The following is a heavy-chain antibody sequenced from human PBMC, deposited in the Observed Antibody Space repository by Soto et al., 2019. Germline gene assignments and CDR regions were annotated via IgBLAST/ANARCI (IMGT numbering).Heavy chain of an antibody. J-gene: IGHJ4*02. V-gene: IGHV4-30-2*01. CDR1: GGSISSGGYS. D-gene: IGHD2-2*01. CDR3: ARHVPTYPFDY. Sequence: SETLSLTCAVSGGSISSGGYSWSWIRQPPGKGLEWIGYIYHSGSTYYNPSLKSRITISIDRSKNQFSLKLSSVTAADTAVYYCARHVPTYPFDYWGQGILVTVSS. CDR2: IYHSGST.